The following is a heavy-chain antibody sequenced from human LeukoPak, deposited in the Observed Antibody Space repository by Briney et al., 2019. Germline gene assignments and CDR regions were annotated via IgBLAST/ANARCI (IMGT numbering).Heavy chain of an antibody. CDR3: AKDMGPLEFRESLDY. CDR1: GFTFSSYG. V-gene: IGHV3-30*18. D-gene: IGHD3-10*01. CDR2: ISYDGSNK. J-gene: IGHJ4*02. Sequence: PGGSLRLSCAVSGFTFSSYGMHWVRQAPGKGLEWVAVISYDGSNKYYADSVKGRFTISRDNSKNTLYLQMNSLRAEDTAVYYCAKDMGPLEFRESLDYWGQGTLVTVSS.